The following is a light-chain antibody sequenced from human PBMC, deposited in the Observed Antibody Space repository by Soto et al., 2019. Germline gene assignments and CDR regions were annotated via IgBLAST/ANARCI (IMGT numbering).Light chain of an antibody. CDR3: QQHGGSPIT. J-gene: IGKJ5*01. CDR1: QTVIRNY. CDR2: GAS. V-gene: IGKV3-20*01. Sequence: IVLTQSPGTLYVSPGERTTLSCRASQTVIRNYLAWHQQKPGQTPRLLVYGASSRATGIPDRFSGSGSGTDFTLTISRLEPEDFAVYYCQQHGGSPITFGQGTRLEI.